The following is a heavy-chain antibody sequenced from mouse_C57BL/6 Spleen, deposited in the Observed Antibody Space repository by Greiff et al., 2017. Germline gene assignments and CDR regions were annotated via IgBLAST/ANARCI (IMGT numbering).Heavy chain of an antibody. D-gene: IGHD4-1*01. V-gene: IGHV1-50*01. CDR2: IDPSDSYT. CDR1: GYTFTSYW. J-gene: IGHJ2*01. CDR3: AGTGKRNY. Sequence: QVQLKQPGAELVKPGASVKLSCKASGYTFTSYWMQWVKQRPGQGLEWIGEIDPSDSYTNYNQKFKGKATLTVDTSSSTAYMQLSSLTSEDSAVYYCAGTGKRNYWGQGTTLTVSS.